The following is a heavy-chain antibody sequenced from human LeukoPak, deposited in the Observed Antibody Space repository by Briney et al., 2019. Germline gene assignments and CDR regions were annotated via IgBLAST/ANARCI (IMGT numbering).Heavy chain of an antibody. V-gene: IGHV3-74*01. J-gene: IGHJ6*02. CDR3: AKDLGVIIVPYAIDYYGLDV. D-gene: IGHD2-2*01. Sequence: GGSLRLSCAASGFAFSDYYIHWVRQAPGKGLVWVSRINNDGSSTIYADSVKGRFTISRDNAKNTLYLQMSSLRAEDTAVYYCAKDLGVIIVPYAIDYYGLDVWGQGTKVTVSS. CDR2: INNDGSST. CDR1: GFAFSDYY.